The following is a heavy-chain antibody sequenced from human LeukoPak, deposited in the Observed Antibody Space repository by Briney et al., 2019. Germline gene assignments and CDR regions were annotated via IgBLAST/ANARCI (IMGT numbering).Heavy chain of an antibody. CDR2: MNPNSGNT. V-gene: IGHV1-8*03. J-gene: IGHJ3*02. CDR1: GYTFTSYD. Sequence: ASVKVSCKASGYTFTSYDINWVRQATGQGLEWMGWMNPNSGNTGYAQKFQGRVTITRNTSISTAYMELSSLRSEDTAVYYCARSAGSDSSGYYSNDAFDIWGQGTMVTVSS. CDR3: ARSAGSDSSGYYSNDAFDI. D-gene: IGHD3-22*01.